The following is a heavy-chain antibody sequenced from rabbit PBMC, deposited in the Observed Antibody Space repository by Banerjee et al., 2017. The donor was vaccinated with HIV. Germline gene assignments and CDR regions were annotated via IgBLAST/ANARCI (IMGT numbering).Heavy chain of an antibody. CDR2: IVTGSGST. CDR1: GFSFSSMP. Sequence: QSLEESGGDLVKPGASLTLTCTASGFSFSSMPMCWVRQAPGKGLEWIGCIVTGSGSTWYASWAKGRFTISKTSSTTVTLQMTSLTAADTATYFCARGGNLWGQGTLVTVS. CDR3: ARGGNL. J-gene: IGHJ4*01. V-gene: IGHV1S40*01.